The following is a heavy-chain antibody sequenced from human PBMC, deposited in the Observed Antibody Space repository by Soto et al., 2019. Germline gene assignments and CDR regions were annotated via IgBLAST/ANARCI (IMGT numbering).Heavy chain of an antibody. V-gene: IGHV3-30-3*01. J-gene: IGHJ4*02. Sequence: QVQLVESGGGVVQPGRSLRLSCEASGRSFSTYAMHWVRQAPGKGLEWVAVISYDGSNKYYADSVKGRFTISRDNSKNTLYLQMNSLRAEDTAVYYCARDRTFDYWGQGTLVTVSS. CDR2: ISYDGSNK. CDR1: GRSFSTYA. CDR3: ARDRTFDY.